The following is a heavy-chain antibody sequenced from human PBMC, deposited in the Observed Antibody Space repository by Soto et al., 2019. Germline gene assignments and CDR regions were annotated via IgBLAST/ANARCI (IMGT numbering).Heavy chain of an antibody. CDR3: ASYGSGSYDFDY. CDR1: GYTFTSYY. CDR2: INPSGGST. D-gene: IGHD3-10*01. Sequence: ASVKVSCKASGYTFTSYYRHWVRQAPGQGLEWMGIINPSGGSTSYAQKFQGRVTMTRDTSTSTVYMELSRLRSEDTAVYYCASYGSGSYDFDYCGQGTLVTVSS. J-gene: IGHJ4*02. V-gene: IGHV1-46*01.